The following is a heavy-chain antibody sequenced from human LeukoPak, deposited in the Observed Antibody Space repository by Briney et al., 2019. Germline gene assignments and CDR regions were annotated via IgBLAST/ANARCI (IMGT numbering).Heavy chain of an antibody. CDR2: IILISPTA. V-gene: IGHV1-69*05. J-gene: IGHJ5*02. CDR3: ATGRVSDTTLVSWFDT. CDR1: GGTLSTHA. Sequence: SVKLSCKASGGTLSTHAVSWMRQAPGQGLEWMGGIILISPTANYAQKFQDRVTITMDHYTTYMELSSLRSDDTAVYYCATGRVSDTTLVSWFDTWGQGTLVTVSS. D-gene: IGHD5-18*01.